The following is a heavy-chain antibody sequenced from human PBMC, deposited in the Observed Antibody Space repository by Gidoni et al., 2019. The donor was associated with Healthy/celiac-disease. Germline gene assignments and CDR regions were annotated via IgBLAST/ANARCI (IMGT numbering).Heavy chain of an antibody. CDR3: TRPELMNGTTVYYYYYYGMDV. CDR1: GFTFGAYS. CDR2: IRSKAYGGTT. V-gene: IGHV3-49*04. J-gene: IGHJ6*02. Sequence: EVQLVEAGGGLVQPGRSLRLSCTASGFTFGAYSMSWVRQAPGKGLEWVGFIRSKAYGGTTEYAASVKGRFTISRDDSKSIAYLQMNSLKTEDTAVYYCTRPELMNGTTVYYYYYYGMDVWGQGTTVTVSS. D-gene: IGHD4-17*01.